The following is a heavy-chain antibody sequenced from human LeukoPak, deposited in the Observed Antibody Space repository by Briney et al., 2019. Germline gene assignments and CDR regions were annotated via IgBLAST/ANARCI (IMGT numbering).Heavy chain of an antibody. D-gene: IGHD3-3*01. J-gene: IGHJ3*02. CDR2: ISYDGSNK. CDR3: ARPPYYDFWSGYYFSAFDI. CDR1: GFTFSSYG. V-gene: IGHV3-30*03. Sequence: GGSLRLSCAASGFTFSSYGMHWVRQAPGKGLEWVAVISYDGSNKYYADSVKGRFTISRDNSKNTLYLQMNSLRAEDTAVYYCARPPYYDFWSGYYFSAFDIWGQGTMVTVSS.